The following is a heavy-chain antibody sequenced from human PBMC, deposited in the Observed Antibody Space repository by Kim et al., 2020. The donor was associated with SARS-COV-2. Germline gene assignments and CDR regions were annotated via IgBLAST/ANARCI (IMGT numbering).Heavy chain of an antibody. V-gene: IGHV3-23*01. D-gene: IGHD6-6*01. Sequence: GGSLRLSCAASGLTFSSYGMSWVRRAPGKGLEWVSGIVDGSDTTVYSDSVKGRFTISRDNSKSTLFLHMNGLRAEDTAVYYCAKAQLRTAKRYYYYGMDVWGQGTTVTVAS. CDR2: IVDGSDTT. CDR1: GLTFSSYG. J-gene: IGHJ6*02. CDR3: AKAQLRTAKRYYYYGMDV.